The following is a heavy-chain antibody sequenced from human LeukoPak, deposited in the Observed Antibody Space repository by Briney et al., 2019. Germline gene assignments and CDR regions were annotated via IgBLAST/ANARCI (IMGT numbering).Heavy chain of an antibody. CDR1: GFTFSSYA. CDR2: ISYDGSNK. D-gene: IGHD3-22*01. Sequence: PGRSLRLSCAASGFTFSSYAMHWVRQAPGKGLEWVAVISYDGSNKYYADPVKGRFTISRDNSKNTLYLQMNSLRAEDTAVYYCARTYYYDSSGYPPGIYWGQGTLVTVSS. J-gene: IGHJ4*02. V-gene: IGHV3-30-3*01. CDR3: ARTYYYDSSGYPPGIY.